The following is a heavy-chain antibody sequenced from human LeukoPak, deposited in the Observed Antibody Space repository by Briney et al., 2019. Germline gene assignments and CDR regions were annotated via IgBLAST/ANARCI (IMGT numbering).Heavy chain of an antibody. CDR3: AREDLDTAQVDY. V-gene: IGHV4-59*01. D-gene: IGHD5-18*01. J-gene: IGHJ4*02. Sequence: SETLSLTCTVSGASISSNYWTWIRQPPGKGLEWIGYIYYSGNTNYNPSLKSRVTISVDTSKNQFSLKLNSVTAADTAVYYCAREDLDTAQVDYWGPGTLVTVSS. CDR2: IYYSGNT. CDR1: GASISSNY.